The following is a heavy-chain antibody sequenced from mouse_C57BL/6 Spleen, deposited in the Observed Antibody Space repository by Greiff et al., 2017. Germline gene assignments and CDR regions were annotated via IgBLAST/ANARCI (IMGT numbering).Heavy chain of an antibody. Sequence: LVESGPELVKPGASVKISCKASGYAFSSSWMNWVKQRPGKGLEWIGRIYPGDGDTNYNGKFKGKATLTADKSSSTAYMQLSSLTSEDSAVYFCARRDYSNHYLYAMDYWGQGTSVTVSS. CDR2: IYPGDGDT. D-gene: IGHD2-5*01. CDR3: ARRDYSNHYLYAMDY. CDR1: GYAFSSSW. J-gene: IGHJ4*01. V-gene: IGHV1-82*01.